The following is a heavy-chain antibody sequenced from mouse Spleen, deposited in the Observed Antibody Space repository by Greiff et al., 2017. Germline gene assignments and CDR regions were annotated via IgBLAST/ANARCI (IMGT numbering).Heavy chain of an antibody. CDR2: IYPGNSDT. V-gene: IGHV1-5*01. J-gene: IGHJ2*01. Sequence: VQLKESGAELAKPGASVKLSCKTSGYTFTSYWMHWVKQRPGQGLEWIGAIYPGNSDTSYNQKFKGKAKLTADKSSSTAYMQLSSLTSEDSAVYYCARETVVADYWGQGTTLTVSS. D-gene: IGHD1-1*01. CDR1: GYTFTSYW. CDR3: ARETVVADY.